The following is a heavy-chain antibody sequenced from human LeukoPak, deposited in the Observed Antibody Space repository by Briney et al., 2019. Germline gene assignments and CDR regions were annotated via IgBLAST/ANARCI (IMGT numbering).Heavy chain of an antibody. D-gene: IGHD2-2*02. CDR2: IYTSGST. J-gene: IGHJ3*02. CDR1: GGSISSYY. V-gene: IGHV4-4*07. CDR3: ARIKKAAAAIPIFRRPHSHAFDI. Sequence: PSETLSLTCTVSGGSISSYYWSWIRQPAGKGLEWIGRIYTSGSTNYNPSLKSRVTMSVDTSKNQFSLKLSSVTAADTAVYYCARIKKAAAAIPIFRRPHSHAFDIWGQGTMVTVSS.